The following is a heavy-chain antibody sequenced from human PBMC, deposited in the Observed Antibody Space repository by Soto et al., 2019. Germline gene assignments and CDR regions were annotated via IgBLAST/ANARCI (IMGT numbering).Heavy chain of an antibody. CDR3: ARGLSQPGAYPHYYGSGSYFDY. CDR1: GGSFSGYY. Sequence: SETLSLTCAVYGGSFSGYYWSWIRQPPGKGLEWIGEINHSGSTNYNPSLKSRVTISVDTSKNQFSLKLSSVTAADTAVYYCARGLSQPGAYPHYYGSGSYFDYWGQGTLVTVS. J-gene: IGHJ4*02. CDR2: INHSGST. V-gene: IGHV4-34*01. D-gene: IGHD3-10*01.